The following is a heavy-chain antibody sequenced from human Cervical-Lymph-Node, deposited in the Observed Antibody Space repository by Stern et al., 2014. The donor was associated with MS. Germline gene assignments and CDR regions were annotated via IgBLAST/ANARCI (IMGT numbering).Heavy chain of an antibody. CDR1: GFNFSNFG. Sequence: VQLVESRGGVVQPGRSLRLSCAASGFNFSNFGMNWVRQAPGKGLEWVAFISYDGSKKSYGGSVKGRFTISRDNSKNTLYLRMNSLRVEDTAVYYCPALGATFAYWGQGALVTVSS. J-gene: IGHJ4*02. D-gene: IGHD1-26*01. CDR3: PALGATFAY. V-gene: IGHV3-30*03. CDR2: ISYDGSKK.